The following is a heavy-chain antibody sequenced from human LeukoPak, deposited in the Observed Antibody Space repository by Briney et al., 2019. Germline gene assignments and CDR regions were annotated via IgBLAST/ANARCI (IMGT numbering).Heavy chain of an antibody. Sequence: ASVKVSCKASGYTFTSYGISWVRQAPGQGLEWMGWISAYNGNTNYAQKLQGRVTMTTDTSTSTAYMELRSLRSDDTAVYYCARRAAAGKAKAPGGRLDYYYYMDVWGKGTTVTISS. CDR3: ARRAAAGKAKAPGGRLDYYYYMDV. D-gene: IGHD6-13*01. V-gene: IGHV1-18*01. CDR2: ISAYNGNT. CDR1: GYTFTSYG. J-gene: IGHJ6*03.